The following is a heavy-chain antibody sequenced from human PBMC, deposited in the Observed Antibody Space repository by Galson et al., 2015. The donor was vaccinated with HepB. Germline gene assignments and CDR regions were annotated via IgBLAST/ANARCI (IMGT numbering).Heavy chain of an antibody. V-gene: IGHV3-30-3*01. CDR2: ISYDGSNK. CDR1: GFTFSSYA. CDR3: ARDDVSGSYHY. D-gene: IGHD1-26*01. Sequence: SLRLSCAASGFTFSSYAMHWVRQAPGKGLEWVAVISYDGSNKYYADSVKGRFTISRDNSKNTLYLQMNSLRAEDTAVYYCARDDVSGSYHYWGQGTLVTVSS. J-gene: IGHJ4*02.